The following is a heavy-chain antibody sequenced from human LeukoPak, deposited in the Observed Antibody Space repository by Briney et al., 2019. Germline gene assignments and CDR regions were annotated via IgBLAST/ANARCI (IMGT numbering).Heavy chain of an antibody. V-gene: IGHV3-30*04. Sequence: PGGSLRLSCAASGFTFSSYAMHWVRQAPGKGLEWVAVISYDGSNKYYADSVKGRFTISRDNSKNTLYLQMNSLRAEDTAVYYCARDRGYSGYDTYGMDVWGKGTKVTVSS. CDR2: ISYDGSNK. CDR3: ARDRGYSGYDTYGMDV. D-gene: IGHD5-12*01. CDR1: GFTFSSYA. J-gene: IGHJ6*04.